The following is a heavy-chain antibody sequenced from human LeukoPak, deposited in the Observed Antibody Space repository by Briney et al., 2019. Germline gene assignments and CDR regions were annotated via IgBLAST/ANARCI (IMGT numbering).Heavy chain of an antibody. CDR2: ISSDGTST. CDR3: ASPGWSDALDM. CDR1: GFTFRSYG. V-gene: IGHV3-74*01. J-gene: IGHJ3*02. Sequence: PGGSLRLSCAASGFTFRSYGMHWVRQAPGKGLVWVSRISSDGTSTTYADSEKGRFTISRDNAKNTLYLQLDSLRAEDTAIYYCASPGWSDALDMWGQGTRVTVSS. D-gene: IGHD2-15*01.